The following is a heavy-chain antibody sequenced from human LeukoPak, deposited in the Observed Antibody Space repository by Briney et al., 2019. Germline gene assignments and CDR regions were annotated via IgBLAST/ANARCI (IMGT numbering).Heavy chain of an antibody. CDR2: IYTSGST. D-gene: IGHD1-26*01. V-gene: IGHV4-4*07. Sequence: SETLSLTCTVSGGSISSYYWSRIRQPAGKGLKWIGRIYTSGSTNYNPSLKSRVTMSVDTSKNQFSLKLSSVTAADTAVYYCARETGRGSYYGYYYMDVWGKGTTVTVSS. CDR3: ARETGRGSYYGYYYMDV. J-gene: IGHJ6*03. CDR1: GGSISSYY.